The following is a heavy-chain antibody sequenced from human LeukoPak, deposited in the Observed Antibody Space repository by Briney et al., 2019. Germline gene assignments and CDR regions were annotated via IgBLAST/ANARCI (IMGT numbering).Heavy chain of an antibody. CDR3: ARDRFGDYTRPAGD. V-gene: IGHV3-21*01. J-gene: IGHJ4*02. Sequence: GGSLRLSCAASGFPFSSFTMTWVRQAPGEGLEWVSSISGSSSFIYYADSVKGRFTISRDNAENTLYLQMNSLGADDTGVYYCARDRFGDYTRPAGDWGQGTLVTVSS. CDR2: ISGSSSFI. CDR1: GFPFSSFT. D-gene: IGHD4-17*01.